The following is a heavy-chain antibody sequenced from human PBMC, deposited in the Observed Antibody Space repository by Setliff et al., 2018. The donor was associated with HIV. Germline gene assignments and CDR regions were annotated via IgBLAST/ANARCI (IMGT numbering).Heavy chain of an antibody. D-gene: IGHD2-2*01. CDR2: TYYSGYT. CDR3: ARASSGTNCYGVDYYGMDV. Sequence: SETLSLTCTVSGGSISSGDYYWSWIRQPPGKGLEWIGYTYYSGYTQYNPSLKSRVTISVDTSKNQFSLKLRSVSAADTAVYYCARASSGTNCYGVDYYGMDVWGQGTTVTVSS. V-gene: IGHV4-30-4*01. J-gene: IGHJ6*02. CDR1: GGSISSGDYY.